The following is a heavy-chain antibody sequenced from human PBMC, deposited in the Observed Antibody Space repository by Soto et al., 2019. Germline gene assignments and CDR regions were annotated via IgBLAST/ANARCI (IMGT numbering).Heavy chain of an antibody. Sequence: GGSLRLSCAASGFTFSNAWMNWVRQAPGKGLEWVGRIKSKTDGGTTDYAAPVKGRFTISRDDSKNTLYLQMNSLKTEDTAVYYCTTELRAKKWELSPTPFDYWGQGTLVTVSS. CDR2: IKSKTDGGTT. D-gene: IGHD1-26*01. CDR3: TTELRAKKWELSPTPFDY. J-gene: IGHJ4*02. CDR1: GFTFSNAW. V-gene: IGHV3-15*07.